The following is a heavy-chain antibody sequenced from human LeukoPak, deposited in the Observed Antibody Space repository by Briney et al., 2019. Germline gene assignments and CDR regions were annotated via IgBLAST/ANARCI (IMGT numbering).Heavy chain of an antibody. CDR3: ARDERLLSFLK. D-gene: IGHD3-3*01. V-gene: IGHV3-66*01. CDR2: IYSGGST. CDR1: EFSVGSNY. Sequence: GGSLRLSCAASEFSVGSNYMTWVRQAPGKGLEWVSLIYSGGSTYYADSVKGRFTISRDNSKNTLYLQMNSLRAEDTAIYYCARDERLLSFLKWGQGTLVTVSS. J-gene: IGHJ4*02.